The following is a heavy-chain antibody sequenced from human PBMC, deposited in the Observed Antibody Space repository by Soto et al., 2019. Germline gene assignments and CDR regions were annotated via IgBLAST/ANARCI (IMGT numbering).Heavy chain of an antibody. J-gene: IGHJ3*01. V-gene: IGHV4-30-2*01. CDR2: IYHTGIT. Sequence: KPSETLSLTCAVSGVSISSGGFSWSWIRQPPGKGMEWIGYIYHTGITNYNPSFGSGVTISVDRSENQFSLRLTSVTAEETALYYCDRGGHYRTGALETWGQGTRV. CDR3: DRGGHYRTGALET. D-gene: IGHD3-3*01. CDR1: GVSISSGGFS.